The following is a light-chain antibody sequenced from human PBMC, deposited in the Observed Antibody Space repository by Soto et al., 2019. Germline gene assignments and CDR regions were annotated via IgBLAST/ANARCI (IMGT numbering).Light chain of an antibody. CDR1: QSVSTF. V-gene: IGKV3-11*01. Sequence: EIVLTQSPATLSLSPGERAALSYRASQSVSTFLAWCQHKPGQAPRLLIYDASNRATGIPARFSGSGSGTDFTLTISSPEPEDFAVYYCQQRSNCWTFGQGTKVEI. CDR3: QQRSNCWT. J-gene: IGKJ1*01. CDR2: DAS.